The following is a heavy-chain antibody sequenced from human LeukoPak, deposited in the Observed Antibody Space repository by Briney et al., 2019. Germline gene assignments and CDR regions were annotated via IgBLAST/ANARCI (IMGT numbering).Heavy chain of an antibody. CDR2: IYYTGST. D-gene: IGHD2-15*01. CDR3: ARGLEVVVAATFHYGMDV. Sequence: PSETLSLTCTVSGGSLSSSSYYWGWIRQPPGEGLEWIGSIYYTGSTYYSPSLKSLVTISADTSKNEFSLKLSSVTAADTAVYYCARGLEVVVAATFHYGMDVWGKGTTVTVSS. V-gene: IGHV4-39*01. CDR1: GGSLSSSSYY. J-gene: IGHJ6*04.